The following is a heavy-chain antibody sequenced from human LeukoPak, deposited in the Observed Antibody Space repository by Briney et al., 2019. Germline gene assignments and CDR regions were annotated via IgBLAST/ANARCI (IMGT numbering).Heavy chain of an antibody. J-gene: IGHJ4*02. CDR1: GGSISSYY. V-gene: IGHV4-59*01. CDR3: TRGLRAEY. D-gene: IGHD4-17*01. Sequence: SETLSLTCTVSGGSISSYYWTWIRQPPGKGLEWIGYIYNSVNTNSGPSLKSRVTISVDKSKNQFSLKLRSVTAADTAVYYCTRGLRAEYWGQGTLVTVSS. CDR2: IYNSVNT.